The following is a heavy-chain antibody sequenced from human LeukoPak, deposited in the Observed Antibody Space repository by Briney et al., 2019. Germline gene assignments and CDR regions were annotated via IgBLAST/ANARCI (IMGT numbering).Heavy chain of an antibody. CDR1: GYLFISYG. V-gene: IGHV1-18*01. D-gene: IGHD3-10*01. CDR2: ISGHTGRA. CDR3: AKDLYSSLSGSEVFDI. Sequence: ASVKVSCKTSGYLFISYGINWVRQAPGQGLEWMGWISGHTGRATYAQKFQDRLAMTSDVPTTTAYMELTGLRFNDTAVYFCAKDLYSSLSGSEVFDIWGQGTRVTV. J-gene: IGHJ3*02.